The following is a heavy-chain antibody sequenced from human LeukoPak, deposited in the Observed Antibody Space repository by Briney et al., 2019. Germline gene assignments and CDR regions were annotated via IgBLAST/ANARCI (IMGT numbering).Heavy chain of an antibody. D-gene: IGHD3-22*01. CDR3: ASPYDSSGKGYFDY. CDR1: GFTVNSNY. V-gene: IGHV3-66*01. Sequence: PGGSLRLSCAASGFTVNSNYMSWVRQAPGKGLEWVSVIYSGGNTYYADPVKGRFTISRDNSKNTLYLQMNSLRAEDTAVYYCASPYDSSGKGYFDYWGQGTLVTVSS. J-gene: IGHJ4*02. CDR2: IYSGGNT.